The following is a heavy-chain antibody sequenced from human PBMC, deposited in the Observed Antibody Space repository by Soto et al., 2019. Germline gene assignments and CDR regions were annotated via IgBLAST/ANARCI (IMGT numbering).Heavy chain of an antibody. V-gene: IGHV1-18*01. CDR2: ISAYNGNT. CDR3: AREERLGYYDSSGYHSRGRLFDY. CDR1: GYTFTSYG. Sequence: ASVKVSCKASGYTFTSYGISWVRQAPGQGLEWMGWISAYNGNTNYAQKLQGRVTMTTDTSTSTAYMELRSLRSDDTAVYYCAREERLGYYDSSGYHSRGRLFDYWGQGTLVTVSS. J-gene: IGHJ4*02. D-gene: IGHD3-22*01.